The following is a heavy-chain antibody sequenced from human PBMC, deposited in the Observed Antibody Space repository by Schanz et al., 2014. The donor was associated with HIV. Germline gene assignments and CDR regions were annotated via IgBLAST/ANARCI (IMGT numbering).Heavy chain of an antibody. J-gene: IGHJ4*02. V-gene: IGHV1-2*02. CDR3: ASDLSVYSSCSSV. CDR1: GYTFNDYF. Sequence: QVQLVQSGAAVKKPEASVKVSCKASGYTFNDYFIHWIRQAPGQGLEWMGWIKPNDGGTKSAQKFQGRVTMTRDTSISTAYMELSRLRSDDTAVYYCASDLSVYSSCSSVWGQGTLVTVSS. CDR2: IKPNDGGT. D-gene: IGHD6-13*01.